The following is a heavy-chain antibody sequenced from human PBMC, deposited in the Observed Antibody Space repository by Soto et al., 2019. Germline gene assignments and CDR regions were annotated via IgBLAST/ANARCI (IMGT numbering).Heavy chain of an antibody. D-gene: IGHD7-27*01. CDR2: ISSSSIYI. CDR3: ARGAHNWGFDY. Sequence: GGSLRLSCAASGFTFSSYSMNWVRQAPGKGLEWVSSISSSSIYIYYADSVKGRFTISRDNAKNSLYLQMNSLRAEDTAVYYCARGAHNWGFDYWGQGTLVTVSS. J-gene: IGHJ4*02. V-gene: IGHV3-21*01. CDR1: GFTFSSYS.